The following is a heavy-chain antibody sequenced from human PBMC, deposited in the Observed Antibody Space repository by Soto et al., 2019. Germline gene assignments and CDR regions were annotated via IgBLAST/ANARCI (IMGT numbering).Heavy chain of an antibody. CDR1: GFTFSSYG. D-gene: IGHD6-19*01. CDR3: AGQPGIAVAGTSVGFDY. V-gene: IGHV3-33*01. Sequence: GGSLRLSCAASGFTFSSYGMHWVRQAPGKGLEWVAVIWYDGSNKYYADSVKGRFTISRDNSKNTLYLQMNSLRAEDTAVYYCAGQPGIAVAGTSVGFDYWGQGTLVTVSS. J-gene: IGHJ4*02. CDR2: IWYDGSNK.